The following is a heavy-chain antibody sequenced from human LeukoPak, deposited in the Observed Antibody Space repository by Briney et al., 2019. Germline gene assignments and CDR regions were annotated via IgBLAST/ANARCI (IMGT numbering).Heavy chain of an antibody. CDR3: ARALGYCSGTSCQPSPFDY. CDR2: IYYSGST. CDR1: GVSISSGGYY. D-gene: IGHD2-2*01. V-gene: IGHV4-31*03. Sequence: KPSETLSLTCTVSGVSISSGGYYWSWIRQHPGKGLEWIGYIYYSGSTYYNPSLKSRVTISVDTSKNQFSLKLSSVTAADTAVYYCARALGYCSGTSCQPSPFDYWGQGTLVTVSS. J-gene: IGHJ4*02.